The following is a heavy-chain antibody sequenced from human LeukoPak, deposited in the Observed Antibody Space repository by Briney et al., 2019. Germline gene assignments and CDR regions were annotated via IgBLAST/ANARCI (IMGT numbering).Heavy chain of an antibody. CDR3: ARVADYYGSGSYSNDAFDI. CDR2: ISSSGSTI. D-gene: IGHD3-10*01. J-gene: IGHJ3*02. V-gene: IGHV3-48*03. Sequence: GESLRLSCAASGFTFSSYEMNWVRQAPGKGLEWVSYISSSGSTIYYADSVKGRFTISRDNAKNSLYLQMNSLRAEDTAVYYCARVADYYGSGSYSNDAFDIWGQGTMVTVSS. CDR1: GFTFSSYE.